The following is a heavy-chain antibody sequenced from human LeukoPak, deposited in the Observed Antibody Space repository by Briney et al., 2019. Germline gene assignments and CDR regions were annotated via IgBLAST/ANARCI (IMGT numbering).Heavy chain of an antibody. J-gene: IGHJ4*02. V-gene: IGHV4-59*01. Sequence: SETLSLTCTVSGGSISSYYWSWIRQPPGKGLEWIGYIYYGGSTNYNPSLKSRVTISVDTSKNQFSLKLSSVTAADTAVYYCARARSGSYTYFDYWGQGTLVTVSS. D-gene: IGHD1-26*01. CDR1: GGSISSYY. CDR3: ARARSGSYTYFDY. CDR2: IYYGGST.